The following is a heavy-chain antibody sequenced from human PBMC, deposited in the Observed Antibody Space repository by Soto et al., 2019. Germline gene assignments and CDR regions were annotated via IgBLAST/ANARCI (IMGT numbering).Heavy chain of an antibody. CDR1: GGSISSSY. V-gene: IGHV4-59*01. D-gene: IGHD2-15*01. CDR3: AKVRDCSGGTCYSWWFDP. CDR2: ISNNGRT. J-gene: IGHJ5*02. Sequence: SETLSLTCTVSGGSISSSYWSWIRQPPGKGLEWIGHISNNGRTGYNSSLKSRATISVDTSKSQLSLKLSSVTAADTALYYCAKVRDCSGGTCYSWWFDPWGQGTLVTVSS.